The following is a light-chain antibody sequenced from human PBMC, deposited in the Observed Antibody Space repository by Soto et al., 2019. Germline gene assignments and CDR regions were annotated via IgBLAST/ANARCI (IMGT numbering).Light chain of an antibody. CDR2: KAS. Sequence: DIPMTQSPATLSASVGDRVTITCRASQSIRNYLAWYQQKPGKAPQVLIYKASNLETGVPSRFSGSGSGTEFALFISSLQPDDFATYYCQQYHNDSPWTFGQGTKVEVE. CDR1: QSIRNY. J-gene: IGKJ1*01. V-gene: IGKV1-5*03. CDR3: QQYHNDSPWT.